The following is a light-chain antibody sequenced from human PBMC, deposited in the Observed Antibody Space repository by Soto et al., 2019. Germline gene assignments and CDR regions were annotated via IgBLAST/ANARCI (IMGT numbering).Light chain of an antibody. CDR3: QQYGSSPPRT. V-gene: IGKV3-20*01. Sequence: EIVLTQSPGTLSLSPGERATLSCRASQSVSSSYLAWYQQKPGQAPRLLIYGASSRATGFPDRFSGSGSGTDFTLTISRLEPEDFAVYYCQQYGSSPPRTFGQGTRLEIK. CDR2: GAS. CDR1: QSVSSSY. J-gene: IGKJ5*01.